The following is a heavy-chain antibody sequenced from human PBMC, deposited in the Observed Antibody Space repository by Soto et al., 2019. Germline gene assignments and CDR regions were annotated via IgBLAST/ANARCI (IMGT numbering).Heavy chain of an antibody. CDR3: TTAVVTASFEIYYFDY. J-gene: IGHJ4*02. CDR2: IKSKTDGGTT. CDR1: GFTFSNAW. Sequence: EVQLVESGGGLVKPGGSLRLSCAASGFTFSNAWMSWVRQAPGKGLEWVGRIKSKTDGGTTDYAAPVKGRFTISRDDSKNTLYLQMNSLKTEDTAVYSCTTAVVTASFEIYYFDYWGQGTLVTVSS. V-gene: IGHV3-15*01. D-gene: IGHD2-21*02.